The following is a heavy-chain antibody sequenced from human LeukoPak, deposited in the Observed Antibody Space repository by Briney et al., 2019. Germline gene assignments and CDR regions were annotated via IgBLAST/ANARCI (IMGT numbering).Heavy chain of an antibody. Sequence: SVKVSCKTSGGTFSNHAISWVRQAPGQGLEWMGGFIPVFGRAIYAQEFQGRVTITTDESASTAYMELSALTSDDTAVYYCARGRRDPGAGAGVDYYYFYMDVWGKGTTVTVSS. CDR3: ARGRRDPGAGAGVDYYYFYMDV. J-gene: IGHJ6*03. CDR1: GGTFSNHA. D-gene: IGHD6-19*01. V-gene: IGHV1-69*05. CDR2: FIPVFGRA.